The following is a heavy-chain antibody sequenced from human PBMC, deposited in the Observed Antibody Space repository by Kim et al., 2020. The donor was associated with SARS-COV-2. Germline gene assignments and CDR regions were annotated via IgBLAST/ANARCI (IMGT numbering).Heavy chain of an antibody. CDR1: GYTFIDYF. J-gene: IGHJ1*01. Sequence: ASVKVSCKASGYTFIDYFIHWVRQAPGQGLEWMGRINPNSGGTNYAQKFQGRVTMTRDTSISTAYMELSGLSSDDTAVYYCARGGYYSYFHHWGQGTLVT. CDR2: INPNSGGT. V-gene: IGHV1-2*06. D-gene: IGHD3-22*01. CDR3: ARGGYYSYFHH.